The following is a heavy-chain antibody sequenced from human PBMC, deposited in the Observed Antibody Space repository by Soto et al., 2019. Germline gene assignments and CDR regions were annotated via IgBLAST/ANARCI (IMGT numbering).Heavy chain of an antibody. Sequence: QVQLQESGPGLVKPSQTLSLTCTVSGGSISSGDYYWSWIRQPPGKGLEWIGYIYYSGSTYYNPSLKSRVTISVDTSKNQFSLKLSSVTAADTAVYYCARDFKGGEQLMGGGYYGMDVWGQGTTVTVSS. J-gene: IGHJ6*02. CDR2: IYYSGST. V-gene: IGHV4-30-4*01. D-gene: IGHD6-6*01. CDR3: ARDFKGGEQLMGGGYYGMDV. CDR1: GGSISSGDYY.